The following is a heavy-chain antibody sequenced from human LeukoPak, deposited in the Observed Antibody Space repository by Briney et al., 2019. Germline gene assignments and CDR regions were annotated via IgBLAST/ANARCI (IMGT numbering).Heavy chain of an antibody. Sequence: SGGSLRLSCAASGFTFSSYGMHWVRQAPGKGLEWVAVISYDGSNKHYADSVKGRFTNSRDNSKNTLYLQMNSLRAEDTAVYYCAEDGLVGATHHYYYMDVWGKGTTVTVSS. CDR3: AEDGLVGATHHYYYMDV. CDR2: ISYDGSNK. V-gene: IGHV3-30*18. D-gene: IGHD1-26*01. CDR1: GFTFSSYG. J-gene: IGHJ6*03.